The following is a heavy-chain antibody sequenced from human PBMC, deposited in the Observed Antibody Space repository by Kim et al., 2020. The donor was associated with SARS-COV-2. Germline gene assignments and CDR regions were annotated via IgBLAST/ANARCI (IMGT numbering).Heavy chain of an antibody. J-gene: IGHJ6*02. Sequence: SETLSLTCTVSGGSIRSPTYYWDWIRQAPGKGPEWIVSVYYSGSTSYNPSLKSRLTISVDTSKSQFSLELTSVTAADTAVYYCAKRGGYGSGFLYVMDVWGQGTTVTVSS. CDR3: AKRGGYGSGFLYVMDV. V-gene: IGHV4-39*07. CDR1: GGSIRSPTYY. CDR2: VYYSGST. D-gene: IGHD3-10*01.